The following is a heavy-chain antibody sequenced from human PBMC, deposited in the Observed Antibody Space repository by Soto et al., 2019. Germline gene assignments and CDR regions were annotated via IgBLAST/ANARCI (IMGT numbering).Heavy chain of an antibody. D-gene: IGHD3-3*02. CDR3: ARDTETLGPRANDALDI. CDR1: GGTFSSYA. J-gene: IGHJ3*02. V-gene: IGHV1-69*05. CDR2: IIPIFGTA. Sequence: SVKVSCKASGGTFSSYAISWVRQAPGQGLEWMGGIIPIFGTAKYSQNFQGRVSITRDTSASTVYMELTGLTSEDTAVYYCARDTETLGPRANDALDIWGQGTMVTVSS.